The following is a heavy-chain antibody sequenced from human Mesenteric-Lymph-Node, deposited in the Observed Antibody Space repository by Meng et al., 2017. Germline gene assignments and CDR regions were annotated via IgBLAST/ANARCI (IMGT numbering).Heavy chain of an antibody. CDR3: ASEPRDYGGNSGGLDY. J-gene: IGHJ4*02. V-gene: IGHV4-4*02. CDR2: IYHSGST. CDR1: GGSISSSNW. Sequence: SETLSLTCAVSGGSISSSNWWSWVRQPPGKGLEWIGEIYHSGSTNYNPSLKSRVTISVDKSKNQFSLKLSSVTAADTAVYYCASEPRDYGGNSGGLDYWGQGTLVTVSS. D-gene: IGHD4-23*01.